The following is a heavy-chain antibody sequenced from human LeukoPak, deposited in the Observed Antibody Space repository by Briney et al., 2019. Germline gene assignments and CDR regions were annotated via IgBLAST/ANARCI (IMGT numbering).Heavy chain of an antibody. Sequence: SENLSLTCAVYGGSFSGYYWSWIRQPPGKGLEWIGEINHSGSTNYNPSLKSRVTISVDTSKNQFSLNLSSVTAADTAVYYCARGPDPGKVGAAIYYYYGMDVWGQGTTVTVSS. J-gene: IGHJ6*02. CDR1: GGSFSGYY. V-gene: IGHV4-34*01. D-gene: IGHD1-26*01. CDR2: INHSGST. CDR3: ARGPDPGKVGAAIYYYYGMDV.